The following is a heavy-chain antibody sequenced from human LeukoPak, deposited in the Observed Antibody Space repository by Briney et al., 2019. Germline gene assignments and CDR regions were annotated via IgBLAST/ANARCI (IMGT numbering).Heavy chain of an antibody. CDR3: ARERIAAGLGFYYYYYMDV. J-gene: IGHJ6*03. CDR2: IKQDGSEK. CDR1: GGSVSYYY. D-gene: IGHD6-13*01. V-gene: IGHV3-7*01. Sequence: PSETLSLTCTVSGGSVSYYYWSWVRQAPGKGLEWVANIKQDGSEKYYVDSVKGRFTISRDNAKNSLYLQMNSLRAEDTAVYYCARERIAAGLGFYYYYYMDVWGKGTTVTVSS.